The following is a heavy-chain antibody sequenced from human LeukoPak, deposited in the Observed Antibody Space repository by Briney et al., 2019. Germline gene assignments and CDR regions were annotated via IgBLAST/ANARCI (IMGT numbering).Heavy chain of an antibody. D-gene: IGHD6-13*01. V-gene: IGHV3-23*01. Sequence: SGGSLRLSCAASGFTFSSYAMSWVRQAPGKGLEWVSAISGSGGSTYYADSVKGRFTISRDNSKNTLYLQMNSLRAEDTAVYDCAKVATGYSSSWYPIDPWGQGTLVTVSS. CDR3: AKVATGYSSSWYPIDP. J-gene: IGHJ5*02. CDR1: GFTFSSYA. CDR2: ISGSGGST.